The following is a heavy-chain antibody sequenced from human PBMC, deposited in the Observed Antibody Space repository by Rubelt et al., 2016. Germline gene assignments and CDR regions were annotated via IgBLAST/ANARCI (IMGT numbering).Heavy chain of an antibody. V-gene: IGHV1-46*01. CDR2: INPSVGST. J-gene: IGHJ4*02. Sequence: QVQLVQSGAEVKKPGASVKVSCKASGYTFTSYYMHWVRQAPGQGLEWMGIINPSVGSTSYARKYRGRVTMTRETATSTVYMELGSLRSEDTAVYYCARTKTVEMATIPLAYWGQGTLVTVSS. CDR1: GYTFTSYY. D-gene: IGHD5-24*01. CDR3: ARTKTVEMATIPLAY.